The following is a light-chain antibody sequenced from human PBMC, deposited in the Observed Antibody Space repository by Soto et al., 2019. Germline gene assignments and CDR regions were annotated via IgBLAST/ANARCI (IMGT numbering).Light chain of an antibody. CDR2: GAS. CDR3: QHYRSSPPYT. J-gene: IGKJ2*01. CDR1: QSVSSSY. Sequence: EIVLTQSPGTLSLSPGERATLSCRASQSVSSSYLAWYQQKPGQAPRLLIYGASSRATGIPDRFSGSGSGADFTLTISTLDPEDSAVYYCQHYRSSPPYTFGQGTKLEIK. V-gene: IGKV3-20*01.